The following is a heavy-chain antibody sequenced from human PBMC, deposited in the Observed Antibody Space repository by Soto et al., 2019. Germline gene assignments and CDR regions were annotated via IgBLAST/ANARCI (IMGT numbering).Heavy chain of an antibody. CDR2: ISAYNGNT. CDR1: GYTFTSYG. Sequence: GASVKVSCKASGYTFTSYGIGWVRQAPGQGLEWMGWISAYNGNTNYAQKLQGRVTMTTDTSTSTAYMELRSLRSYATPVSYCARAELPRAFDYWCQGTLVTVSS. J-gene: IGHJ4*02. V-gene: IGHV1-18*04. CDR3: ARAELPRAFDY. D-gene: IGHD1-7*01.